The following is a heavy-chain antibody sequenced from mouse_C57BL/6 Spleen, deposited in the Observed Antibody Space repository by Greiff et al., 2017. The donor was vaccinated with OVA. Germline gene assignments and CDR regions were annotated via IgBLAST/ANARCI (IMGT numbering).Heavy chain of an antibody. J-gene: IGHJ1*03. V-gene: IGHV1-5*01. D-gene: IGHD1-1*01. CDR1: GYTFTSYW. Sequence: VQLQQSGTVLARPGASVKMSCKTSGYTFTSYWMHWVKQRPGQGLEWIGAIYPGNSDTSYNQKFKGKAKLTAVTSASTAYMELSSLTNEDSAVYYCTRRRSSSYWYFDGWGTGTTVTVSS. CDR3: TRRRSSSYWYFDG. CDR2: IYPGNSDT.